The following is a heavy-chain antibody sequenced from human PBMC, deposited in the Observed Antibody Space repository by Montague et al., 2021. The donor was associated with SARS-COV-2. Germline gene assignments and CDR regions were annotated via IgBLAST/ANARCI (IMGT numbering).Heavy chain of an antibody. D-gene: IGHD3-22*01. CDR1: GFALSDYY. CDR2: ISHSSNTI. CDR3: ARPPTFYYESSGYYSN. J-gene: IGHJ4*02. Sequence: SLRLSCAASGFALSDYYMAWIRQAPGKGLEWLAYISHSSNTIAYADSVKGRFTISRDNANNSVHLHMTNLRVEDTAVYYCARPPTFYYESSGYYSNWGQGVQATVTS. V-gene: IGHV3-11*01.